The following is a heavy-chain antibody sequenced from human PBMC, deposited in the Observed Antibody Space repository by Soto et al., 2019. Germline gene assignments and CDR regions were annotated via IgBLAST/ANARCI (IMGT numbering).Heavy chain of an antibody. D-gene: IGHD3-10*01. Sequence: SETLSLTCTVSGGSISSYYWSWIRQPPGKGLEWIGYIYYSGSTNYNPSLKSRVAISVDTSKKQFSLKLSSVTAADTAVYYCARARTGSDAFDIWGQGTMVTVSS. J-gene: IGHJ3*02. CDR1: GGSISSYY. CDR3: ARARTGSDAFDI. CDR2: IYYSGST. V-gene: IGHV4-59*01.